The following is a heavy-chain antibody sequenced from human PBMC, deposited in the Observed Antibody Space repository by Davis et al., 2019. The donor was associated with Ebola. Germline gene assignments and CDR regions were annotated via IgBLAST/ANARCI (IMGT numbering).Heavy chain of an antibody. CDR3: ARGFYDFWSGYYGFDY. Sequence: PGGSLRLSCAASGFTVSSNYMSWVRQAPGKGLEWVSAISGSGGSTYYADSVKGRFTISRDNSKNTLYLQMNSLRAEDTAVYYCARGFYDFWSGYYGFDYWGQGTLVTVSS. V-gene: IGHV3-23*01. D-gene: IGHD3-3*01. CDR1: GFTVSSNY. CDR2: ISGSGGST. J-gene: IGHJ4*02.